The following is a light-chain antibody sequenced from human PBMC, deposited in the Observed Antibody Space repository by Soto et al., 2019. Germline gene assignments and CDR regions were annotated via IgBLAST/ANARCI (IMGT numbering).Light chain of an antibody. CDR1: QSLLHGNGYNY. CDR3: MQALQTPYT. V-gene: IGKV2-28*01. CDR2: LGS. J-gene: IGKJ2*01. Sequence: DIVMTQSPLSLPVTSGEPASISCRSSQSLLHGNGYNYLEWYLQKPGQSPQLLIYLGSNRASGVPDRFSGSGSGTDFTLKISRVEAEDVGIYYWMQALQTPYTFGQGTKVEVK.